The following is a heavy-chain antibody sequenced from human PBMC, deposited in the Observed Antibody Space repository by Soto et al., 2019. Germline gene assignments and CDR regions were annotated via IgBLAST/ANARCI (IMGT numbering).Heavy chain of an antibody. V-gene: IGHV5-51*01. J-gene: IGHJ6*02. Sequence: GESLKISCKGSGDSFNTYWIAWVRQMPGKGLEWMGITHPGDSETRYSPSFEGQVTISADKSISTAYLQWSSLKASDTAMYYCARQGRDGHNQGYGMDVWGQGTTVTVSS. CDR1: GDSFNTYW. CDR3: ARQGRDGHNQGYGMDV. CDR2: THPGDSET.